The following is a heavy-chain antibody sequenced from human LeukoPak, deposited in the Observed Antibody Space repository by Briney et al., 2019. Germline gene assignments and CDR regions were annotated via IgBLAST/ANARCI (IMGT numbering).Heavy chain of an antibody. D-gene: IGHD6-13*01. V-gene: IGHV1-24*01. Sequence: ASVKVSCKASGYTLTELSMHWVRQAPGKGLEWMGGFDPEDGETIYAQKFQGRVTMTEDTSTDTAYMELSSLRSEDTAVYYCATALGGAAAGTISFDYWGQGTLVTVSS. CDR2: FDPEDGET. J-gene: IGHJ4*02. CDR3: ATALGGAAAGTISFDY. CDR1: GYTLTELS.